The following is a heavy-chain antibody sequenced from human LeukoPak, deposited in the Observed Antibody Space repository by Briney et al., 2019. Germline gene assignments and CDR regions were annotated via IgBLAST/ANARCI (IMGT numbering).Heavy chain of an antibody. V-gene: IGHV3-64*01. Sequence: AGSLRLSCAASGFTFSTYAMYWVRRTPGKGLEYVSVISGNGVSTHYATSVKGRFTISRDNSKNTLYLQMGSLRAEDMAVYYCTRDASDIVIVPAAVGPFDLWGQGTLVTVSS. CDR3: TRDASDIVIVPAAVGPFDL. J-gene: IGHJ4*02. CDR2: ISGNGVST. D-gene: IGHD2-2*01. CDR1: GFTFSTYA.